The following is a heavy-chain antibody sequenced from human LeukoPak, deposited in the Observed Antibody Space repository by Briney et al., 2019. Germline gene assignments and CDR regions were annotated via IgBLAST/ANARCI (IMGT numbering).Heavy chain of an antibody. J-gene: IGHJ4*02. D-gene: IGHD3-3*01. CDR2: ISGSGGST. Sequence: GGSLRLSCAASGFTFSSYAMSWVRQAPGKGLEWVSAISGSGGSTYYADSVKGRFTISRDNSKNTLHLQMNSLRAEDTAVYYCAKAAYYDFWSGSIGGFDYWGQGTLVTVSS. CDR3: AKAAYYDFWSGSIGGFDY. CDR1: GFTFSSYA. V-gene: IGHV3-23*01.